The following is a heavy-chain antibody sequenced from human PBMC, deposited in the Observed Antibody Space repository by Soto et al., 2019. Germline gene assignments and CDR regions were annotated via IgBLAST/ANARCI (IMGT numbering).Heavy chain of an antibody. CDR2: IYYSGST. CDR3: ARAYYYDSSGNEFDY. Sequence: SETLSLTCTVSGGSISSGGYYWSWIRQHPGKGLEWIGYIYYSGSTYYNPSLKSRVTISVDTSKNQFSLKLSSVTAADTAVYYCARAYYYDSSGNEFDYWGQGTLVTVSS. D-gene: IGHD3-22*01. CDR1: GGSISSGGYY. V-gene: IGHV4-30-4*08. J-gene: IGHJ4*02.